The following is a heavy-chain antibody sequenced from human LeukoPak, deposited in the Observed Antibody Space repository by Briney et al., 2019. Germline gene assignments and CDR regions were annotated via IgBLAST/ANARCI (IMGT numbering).Heavy chain of an antibody. D-gene: IGHD6-6*01. CDR3: ATFRELAALDS. J-gene: IGHJ5*01. CDR2: ISSSSSYI. CDR1: GFTFSSYS. Sequence: GGSLRLSCAASGFTFSSYSMNWVRQAPGKGLEWVSSISSSSSYIYYADSVKGRFTISRDNAKNSLYLQMNSLRAEDTAVFYCATFRELAALDSWGQGTLVTVSS. V-gene: IGHV3-21*01.